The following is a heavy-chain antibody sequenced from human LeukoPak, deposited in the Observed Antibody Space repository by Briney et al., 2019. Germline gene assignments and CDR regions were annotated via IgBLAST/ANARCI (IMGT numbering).Heavy chain of an antibody. CDR1: GGSFSGYY. V-gene: IGHV4-34*01. CDR2: INHSGST. Sequence: SETLSLTCAVYGGSFSGYYWSWIRQPPGKGLEWIGGINHSGSTNYNPSLKGRVTISVDTSKNQFSLKLSSVTAADTAMYYCARSLYGSSPNPYYFDYWGQGTLVTVSS. J-gene: IGHJ4*02. D-gene: IGHD6-6*01. CDR3: ARSLYGSSPNPYYFDY.